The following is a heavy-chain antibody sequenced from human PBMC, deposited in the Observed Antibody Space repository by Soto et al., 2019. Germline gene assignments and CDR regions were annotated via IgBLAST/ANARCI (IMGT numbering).Heavy chain of an antibody. CDR3: ARSPPYYDYVWGSYRPNWFDP. CDR1: GGSISSGGYY. D-gene: IGHD3-16*02. V-gene: IGHV4-31*03. Sequence: SETLSLTCTVSGGSISSGGYYWSWIRQHPGKGLEWIGYIYYSGSTYYNPSLKSRVTISVDTSKNQFSLKLSSVTAAGTAVYYCARSPPYYDYVWGSYRPNWFDPWGQGTLVTVSS. CDR2: IYYSGST. J-gene: IGHJ5*02.